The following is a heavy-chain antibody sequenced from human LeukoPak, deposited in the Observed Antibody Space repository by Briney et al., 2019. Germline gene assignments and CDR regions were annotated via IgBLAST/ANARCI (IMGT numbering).Heavy chain of an antibody. CDR2: IYPGDSDT. Sequence: GESLKISCKGSGYSFTSYWIGWVRQMPGKGLEWMGIIYPGDSDTRYSPSFQGQVTISADKSISTAYLQWSSLKASDTAMYYCARWKSRRTLSSVNYFDYWGQGTLVTVSS. V-gene: IGHV5-51*01. D-gene: IGHD6-19*01. J-gene: IGHJ4*02. CDR1: GYSFTSYW. CDR3: ARWKSRRTLSSVNYFDY.